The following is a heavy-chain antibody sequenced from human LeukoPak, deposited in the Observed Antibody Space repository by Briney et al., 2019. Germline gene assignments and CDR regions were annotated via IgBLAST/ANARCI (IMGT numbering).Heavy chain of an antibody. CDR3: ATYSILNAREFRY. J-gene: IGHJ1*01. D-gene: IGHD4-11*01. CDR2: INSDGSST. CDR1: GFTFSSYW. Sequence: GGSLRLSCAASGFTFSSYWMHWVRQAPGKGLVWVSRINSDGSSTSYADSVKGRFTISRDYAKNSVYLQMNSLGADDTAVYYCATYSILNAREFRYWGQGTLVTVTS. V-gene: IGHV3-74*01.